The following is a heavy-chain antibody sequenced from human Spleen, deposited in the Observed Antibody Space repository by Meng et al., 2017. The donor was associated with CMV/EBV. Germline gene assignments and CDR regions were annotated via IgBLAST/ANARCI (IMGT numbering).Heavy chain of an antibody. Sequence: QIQLVQSGPELRRPGASVKVSCKASGYNFDIYGITWVRQAPGQGLEWVGWVSAENGDTDYGQKFQGRVTVTADTLTNTAYMEMRSLRSDDSAMYYCARAGAAVTTNFDFWGQGTLVTVSS. V-gene: IGHV1-18*01. CDR2: VSAENGDT. CDR1: GYNFDIYG. D-gene: IGHD4-17*01. J-gene: IGHJ4*02. CDR3: ARAGAAVTTNFDF.